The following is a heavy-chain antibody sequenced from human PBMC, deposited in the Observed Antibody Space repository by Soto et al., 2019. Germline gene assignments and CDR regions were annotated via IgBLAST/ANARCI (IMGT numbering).Heavy chain of an antibody. CDR3: AHSDLYYDFWSGSLDY. CDR2: IYWNDDK. CDR1: GFSLSTSGVG. V-gene: IGHV2-5*01. D-gene: IGHD3-3*01. J-gene: IGHJ4*02. Sequence: SGPTLVNPTQTLTLTCTFSGFSLSTSGVGVGWIRQPPGKALEWLALIYWNDDKRYSPSLKSRLTITKDTSKNQVVLTMTNMDPVDTATYYCAHSDLYYDFWSGSLDYWGPGTLVTVSS.